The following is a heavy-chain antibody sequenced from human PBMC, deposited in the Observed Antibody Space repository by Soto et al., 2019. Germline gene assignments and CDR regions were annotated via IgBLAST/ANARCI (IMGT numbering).Heavy chain of an antibody. J-gene: IGHJ3*02. CDR1: GGSISSYY. V-gene: IGHV4-59*08. CDR2: IYYSGST. CDR3: ARHATTMVRGVIINVNDAFDI. D-gene: IGHD3-10*01. Sequence: ASETLSLTCTVSGGSISSYYWSWIRQPPGKGLEWIGYIYYSGSTNYNPSLKSRVTISVDTSKNQFSLKLSSVTAADTAVYYCARHATTMVRGVIINVNDAFDIWGQGTMVTVSS.